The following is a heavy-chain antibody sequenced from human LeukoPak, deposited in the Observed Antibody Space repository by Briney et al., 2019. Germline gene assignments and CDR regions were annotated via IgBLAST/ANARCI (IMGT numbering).Heavy chain of an antibody. CDR2: ISESGST. CDR1: GGSISFYH. J-gene: IGHJ4*02. V-gene: IGHV4-59*01. D-gene: IGHD6-13*01. Sequence: PSETLSLTCTVSGGSISFYHWSWIRQSPGKELEWIGDISESGSTNYMPSLKSRVTISVDTSNQFSLKLSSVTAADTAVYYCARAGSGWYGGRLFEFWGPRALVAVSS. CDR3: ARAGSGWYGGRLFEF.